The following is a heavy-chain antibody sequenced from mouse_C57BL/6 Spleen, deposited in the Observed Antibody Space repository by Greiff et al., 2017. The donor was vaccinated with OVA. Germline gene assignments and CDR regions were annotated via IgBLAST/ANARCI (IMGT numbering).Heavy chain of an antibody. Sequence: QVQLQQSGPELVKPGASVKLSCKASGYAFSSSWMNWVKQRPGKGLEWIGRIYPGDGDTNYNGKFKGKATLTADKSSSTAYMQLSSLTSEDSAVYFCAGGNYPYYFDYWGQGTTLTVSS. CDR2: IYPGDGDT. CDR3: AGGNYPYYFDY. V-gene: IGHV1-82*01. CDR1: GYAFSSSW. D-gene: IGHD2-1*01. J-gene: IGHJ2*01.